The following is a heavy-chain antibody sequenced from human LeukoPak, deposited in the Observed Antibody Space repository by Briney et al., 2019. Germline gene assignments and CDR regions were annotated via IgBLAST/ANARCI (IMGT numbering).Heavy chain of an antibody. J-gene: IGHJ4*02. CDR3: ARLVVAGTRYFDY. D-gene: IGHD6-19*01. V-gene: IGHV5-51*01. CDR1: GYSFTSYW. CDR2: MYPDDSEI. Sequence: PGESLKISCKGSGYSFTSYWIGWVRQMPGRGLEWMGIMYPDDSEIRYSPSFQGQVTISADKSISTAYLQWSSLKASDTAMYYCARLVVAGTRYFDYWGQGTLVTVSS.